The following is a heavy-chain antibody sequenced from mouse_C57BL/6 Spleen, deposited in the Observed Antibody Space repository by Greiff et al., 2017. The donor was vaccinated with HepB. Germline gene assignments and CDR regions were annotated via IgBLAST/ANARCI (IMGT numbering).Heavy chain of an antibody. CDR2: ISSGSSTI. D-gene: IGHD1-1*01. J-gene: IGHJ4*01. V-gene: IGHV5-17*01. Sequence: EVKLVESGGGLVKPGGSLKLSCAASGFTFSDYGMHWVRQAPEKGLEWVAYISSGSSTIYYADTVKGRFTISRDNAKNTLFLQMTSLRSEDTAMYYCARTTTVVVPYAMDYWGQGTSVTVSS. CDR3: ARTTTVVVPYAMDY. CDR1: GFTFSDYG.